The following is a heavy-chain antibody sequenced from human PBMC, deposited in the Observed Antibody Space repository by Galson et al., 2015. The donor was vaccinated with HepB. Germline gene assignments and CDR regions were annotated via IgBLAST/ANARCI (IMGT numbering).Heavy chain of an antibody. D-gene: IGHD6-13*01. Sequence: SLRLSCAASGFTFSSYDMHWVRQAPGKGLEWVAVISYDGNNKYYADSVKGRFTISRDNSKNTLYLQMNSLRAEDTAVYYCAKNEGSWYKYYYYGMDVWGQGTTVTVSS. CDR2: ISYDGNNK. CDR1: GFTFSSYD. V-gene: IGHV3-30*18. J-gene: IGHJ6*02. CDR3: AKNEGSWYKYYYYGMDV.